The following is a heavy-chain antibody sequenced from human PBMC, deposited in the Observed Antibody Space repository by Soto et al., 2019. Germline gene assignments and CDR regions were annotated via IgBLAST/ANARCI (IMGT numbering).Heavy chain of an antibody. D-gene: IGHD2-15*01. CDR3: AKDRGPCSGNKCSSLYYYYGMDV. CDR2: VSWNSEIV. Sequence: EVQLVESGGGLVQPGRSLRLSCEASGFKFGDYAMHWVRQAPGKGLEWVSGVSWNSEIVGYADSVKGRFTISRDNAKNSLYLETNSLRTEDTALYYCAKDRGPCSGNKCSSLYYYYGMDVWGQGTTVTVSS. CDR1: GFKFGDYA. V-gene: IGHV3-9*01. J-gene: IGHJ6*02.